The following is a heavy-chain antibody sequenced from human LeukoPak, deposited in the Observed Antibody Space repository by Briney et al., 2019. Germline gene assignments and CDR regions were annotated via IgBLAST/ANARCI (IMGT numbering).Heavy chain of an antibody. Sequence: ASVKVSCKVSGYSLNELSMHWVRQAPGKGLEWMGGFDPEDDERVYAQNFQGRVTMTENMATNTAYMELRSLRSEDTAVYYCTTGLRRYYSDNSGSADSWGQGSLVTVSS. CDR2: FDPEDDER. V-gene: IGHV1-24*01. D-gene: IGHD3-22*01. CDR1: GYSLNELS. J-gene: IGHJ4*02. CDR3: TTGLRRYYSDNSGSADS.